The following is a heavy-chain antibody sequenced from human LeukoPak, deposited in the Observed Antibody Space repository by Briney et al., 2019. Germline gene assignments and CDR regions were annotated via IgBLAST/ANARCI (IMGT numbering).Heavy chain of an antibody. CDR1: GFTFSSYG. Sequence: GGSLRLSCAASGFTFSSYGMHWVRQAPGKGLEWVAVVWYDGSNKYYADSVKGRFTISRDNSKNTLYLQMNSLRAEDAAVYYCAKDPRGSYSRDYYYYMDVWGKGTTVTVSS. V-gene: IGHV3-33*06. CDR3: AKDPRGSYSRDYYYYMDV. CDR2: VWYDGSNK. D-gene: IGHD1-26*01. J-gene: IGHJ6*03.